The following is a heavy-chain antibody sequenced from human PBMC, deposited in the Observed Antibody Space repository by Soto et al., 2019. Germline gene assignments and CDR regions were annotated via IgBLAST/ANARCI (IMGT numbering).Heavy chain of an antibody. CDR3: AKGRTYYDILTGYSPFDY. D-gene: IGHD3-9*01. J-gene: IGHJ4*02. Sequence: GGSLRLSCAASGVTFSSYAMSWVRQAPGKGLEWVSAISGSGGSTYYADSVKGRFTISRDNSKNTLYLQMNSLRAEDTAVYYCAKGRTYYDILTGYSPFDYWGQRTLVTVSS. CDR1: GVTFSSYA. CDR2: ISGSGGST. V-gene: IGHV3-23*01.